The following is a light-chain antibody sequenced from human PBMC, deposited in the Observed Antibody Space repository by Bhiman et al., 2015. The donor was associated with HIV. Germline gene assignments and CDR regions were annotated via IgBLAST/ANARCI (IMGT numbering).Light chain of an antibody. V-gene: IGLV3-25*02. CDR1: ALPKQY. CDR2: KDS. Sequence: SYELTQPPSVSVSPGQTARITCSGDALPKQYAYWYQQKPGQAPVLVIYKDSERPSGIPERFSGSKAGSSASLTITGLQSEDEADYYCQSYDNSLSGTYWVFGGGTKLTV. CDR3: QSYDNSLSGTYWV. J-gene: IGLJ3*02.